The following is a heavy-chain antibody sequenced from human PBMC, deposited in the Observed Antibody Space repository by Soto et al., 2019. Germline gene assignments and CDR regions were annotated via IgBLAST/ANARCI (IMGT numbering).Heavy chain of an antibody. D-gene: IGHD3-22*01. CDR3: ARTDSSGLNWFEP. J-gene: IGHJ5*02. V-gene: IGHV4-31*03. CDR1: GGSISSGGYY. CDR2: IYYSGST. Sequence: SETLSLTCTVSGGSISSGGYYWSWIRQHPGKGLEWIGYIYYSGSTYYNPSLKSRVTISVDTSKNQFSLKLSSVTAADTAVYYCARTDSSGLNWFEPWGQGTLVTVSS.